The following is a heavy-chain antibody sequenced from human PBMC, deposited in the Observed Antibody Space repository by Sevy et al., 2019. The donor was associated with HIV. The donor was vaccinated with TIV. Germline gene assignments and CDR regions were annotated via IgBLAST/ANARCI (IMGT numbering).Heavy chain of an antibody. V-gene: IGHV3-33*01. CDR2: IWYDGSNK. J-gene: IGHJ4*02. D-gene: IGHD6-19*01. CDR3: ARESIAVAGIGYYFDY. Sequence: GGSLRLSCAASGFTFSSYGMHWVRQAPGKGLEWVAVIWYDGSNKYYADSVKGRFTISRDNSKNRLYLQMNSLRAEDTAVYYCARESIAVAGIGYYFDYWGQGTLVTVSS. CDR1: GFTFSSYG.